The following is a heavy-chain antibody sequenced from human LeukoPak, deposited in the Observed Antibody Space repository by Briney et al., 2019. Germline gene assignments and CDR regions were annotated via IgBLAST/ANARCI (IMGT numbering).Heavy chain of an antibody. V-gene: IGHV3-33*01. D-gene: IGHD1-26*01. CDR1: GFTFSSCG. Sequence: GGSLRLSCAASGFTFSSCGMHWVRQAPGKGLEWVAVIWYDGSNKYYAASVKGRFTISRDNSKNTLYLQMNSLRAEDTAMYYCARDLGASYFDYWGQGTLVTVSS. CDR2: IWYDGSNK. J-gene: IGHJ4*02. CDR3: ARDLGASYFDY.